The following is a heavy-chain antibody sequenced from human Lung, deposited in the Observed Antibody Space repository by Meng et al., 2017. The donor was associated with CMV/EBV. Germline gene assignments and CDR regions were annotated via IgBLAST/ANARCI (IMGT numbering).Heavy chain of an antibody. J-gene: IGHJ5*02. D-gene: IGHD2-15*01. V-gene: IGHV1-2*02. CDR3: ARELDLQLGYCSGGSCYGRGNWFDP. CDR2: INPNSGGT. CDR1: GYTFTGYY. Sequence: ASVXVSXKASGYTFTGYYMHWVRQTPGQGLEWMGWINPNSGGTNYAQKFQGRVTMTRDTSISTAYMELSRLRSDDTAVYYCARELDLQLGYCSGGSCYGRGNWFDPWXQGTLVTVSS.